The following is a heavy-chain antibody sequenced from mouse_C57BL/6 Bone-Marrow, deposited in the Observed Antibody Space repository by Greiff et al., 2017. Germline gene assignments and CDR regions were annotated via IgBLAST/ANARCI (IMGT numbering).Heavy chain of an antibody. CDR2: IYPGDGDT. Sequence: QVQLQQSGPELVKPGASVKISCKASGYAFSSSWMNWVKQRPGKGLEWIGRIYPGDGDTNYIGKFKGKATLTADKSSSTAYMQLSSLTSEDSAVYFCARVTTVVAPWYFDVWGTGTTVTVSS. D-gene: IGHD1-1*01. V-gene: IGHV1-82*01. J-gene: IGHJ1*03. CDR1: GYAFSSSW. CDR3: ARVTTVVAPWYFDV.